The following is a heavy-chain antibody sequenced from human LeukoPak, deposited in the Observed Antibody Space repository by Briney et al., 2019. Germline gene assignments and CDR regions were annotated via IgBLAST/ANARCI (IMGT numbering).Heavy chain of an antibody. Sequence: GGSLRLSCAASGFTFSSYGMHWVRQAPGKGLEWVAFIRYDGSNKYYADSVRGRFTISRDNSKNTLYLQMNSLRAEDTAVYYCAKDARQHHILRYFGGYFDYWGQGTLVTVSS. CDR1: GFTFSSYG. CDR2: IRYDGSNK. D-gene: IGHD3-9*01. V-gene: IGHV3-30*02. CDR3: AKDARQHHILRYFGGYFDY. J-gene: IGHJ4*02.